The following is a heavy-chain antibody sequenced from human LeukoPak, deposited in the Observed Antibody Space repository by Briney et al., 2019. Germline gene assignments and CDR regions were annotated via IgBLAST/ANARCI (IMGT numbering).Heavy chain of an antibody. D-gene: IGHD2-21*01. Sequence: PGGSLRLSCAASGFTFSSYSMNWVRQAPGKGLEWVSSISSSSSYIYYADPVKGRFTISRDNAKNSLYLQMNSLRAEDTAVYYCARWHSEAFDIWGQGTMVTVSS. CDR1: GFTFSSYS. CDR2: ISSSSSYI. J-gene: IGHJ3*02. CDR3: ARWHSEAFDI. V-gene: IGHV3-21*01.